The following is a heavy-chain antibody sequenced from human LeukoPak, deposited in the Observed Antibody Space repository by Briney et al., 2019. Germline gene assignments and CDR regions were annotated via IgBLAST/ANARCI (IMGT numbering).Heavy chain of an antibody. CDR3: TRDRGSTTMLRGVNHY. D-gene: IGHD3-10*01. J-gene: IGHJ4*02. CDR2: ISSGSATT. Sequence: GGSLRLSCEASGCTFSTYAMNWVRQAPGKGLEWVSHISSGSATTFYADSVKGRFTISRDNTRNSLSLQMNDLRVEDTAVYYCTRDRGSTTMLRGVNHYWGQGTLVTVSS. V-gene: IGHV3-48*04. CDR1: GCTFSTYA.